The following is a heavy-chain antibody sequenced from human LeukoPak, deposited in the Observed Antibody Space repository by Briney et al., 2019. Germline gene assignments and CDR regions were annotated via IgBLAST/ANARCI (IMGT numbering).Heavy chain of an antibody. CDR2: IKLDGREK. CDR3: AKYYGYNLDY. V-gene: IGHV3-7*01. J-gene: IGHJ4*02. Sequence: GGSLRLSCVVSGFTFSNYWMSWVRQAPGKGLEWVANIKLDGREKYYVDSMKGRFTISRDNAKNSLYLQMNSLRAEDTAVYYCAKYYGYNLDYWGQGTLVTVSS. CDR1: GFTFSNYW. D-gene: IGHD3-10*01.